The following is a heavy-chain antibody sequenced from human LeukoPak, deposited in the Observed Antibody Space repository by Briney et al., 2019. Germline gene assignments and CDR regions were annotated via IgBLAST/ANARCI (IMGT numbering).Heavy chain of an antibody. J-gene: IGHJ2*01. V-gene: IGHV4-34*01. CDR1: GGSFSGYY. D-gene: IGHD6-13*01. Sequence: PSETLSPTCAVYGGSFSGYYWSWIRQPPGKGLEWIGEINHSGSTNYNPSLKSRVTISVDTSKNQFSLKLSSVTAADTAVYYCARGIGDFRIAAAGRAYWYFDLWGRGTLVTVSS. CDR3: ARGIGDFRIAAAGRAYWYFDL. CDR2: INHSGST.